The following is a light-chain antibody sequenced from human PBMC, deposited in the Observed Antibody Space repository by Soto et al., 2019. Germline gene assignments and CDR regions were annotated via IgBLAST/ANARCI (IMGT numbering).Light chain of an antibody. Sequence: GDSATLSCRVSQYTNGRYVAWYQQKPGKAPKLLIYAASSLQSGVPSRFSGSGSGTDFTLTISSLQPEDFATYYCQQSYSTPRALTFGGGTKVEIK. V-gene: IGKV1-39*01. J-gene: IGKJ4*01. CDR3: QQSYSTPRALT. CDR1: QYTNGRY. CDR2: AAS.